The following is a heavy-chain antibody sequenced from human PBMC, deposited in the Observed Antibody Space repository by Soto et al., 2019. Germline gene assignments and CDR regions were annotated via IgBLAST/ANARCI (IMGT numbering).Heavy chain of an antibody. CDR3: AKGGNYDFWSGSGDS. CDR1: GFTFDDYA. V-gene: IGHV3-9*01. Sequence: EVQLVESGGGLVQPGRSLRLSCAASGFTFDDYAMHWVRQAPGKGLEWVSGIDWNSGRINYADSVKGRFTISRDSANNSLYLQMNSVRAEDTALYYCAKGGNYDFWSGSGDSWCQGTLVTVSS. J-gene: IGHJ4*02. CDR2: IDWNSGRI. D-gene: IGHD3-3*01.